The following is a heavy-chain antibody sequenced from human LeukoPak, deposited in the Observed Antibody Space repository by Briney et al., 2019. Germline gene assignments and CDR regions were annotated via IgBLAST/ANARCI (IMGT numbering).Heavy chain of an antibody. J-gene: IGHJ4*02. CDR3: ARDRSGDYGSGSADD. CDR2: INPNSGGT. D-gene: IGHD3-10*01. CDR1: GYTFTGHY. V-gene: IGHV1-2*02. Sequence: GASVKVSCKTSGYTFTGHYMHWVRQATGQGLAWLGWINPNSGGTKYAQEFQGRVTMTRERSISTAYMELRRLTSDDTAVYYCARDRSGDYGSGSADDWGQGTLITVSS.